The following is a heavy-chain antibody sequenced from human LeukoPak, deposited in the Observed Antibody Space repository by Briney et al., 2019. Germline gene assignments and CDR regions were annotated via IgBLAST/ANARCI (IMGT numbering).Heavy chain of an antibody. J-gene: IGHJ5*02. CDR3: AREATGGFDP. CDR1: GFTFSSYW. CDR2: IKQDGSER. Sequence: GGSLKLSCAASGFTFSSYWMTWVRQAPGKGLEWVASIKQDGSERYFVDSVKGRCTISRDNAKNSLYLQMNSLRAEDTAVYYCAREATGGFDPWGQGTLVTVSS. V-gene: IGHV3-7*01.